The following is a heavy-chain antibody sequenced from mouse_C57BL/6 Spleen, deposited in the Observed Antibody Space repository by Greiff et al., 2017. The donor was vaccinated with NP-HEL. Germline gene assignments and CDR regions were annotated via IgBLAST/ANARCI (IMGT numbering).Heavy chain of an antibody. J-gene: IGHJ3*01. D-gene: IGHD1-1*01. CDR1: GYTFTDYE. V-gene: IGHV1-15*01. CDR3: TRNLKYYGSSYGWFAY. CDR2: IDPETGGT. Sequence: VQLQQSGAELVRPGASVTLSCKASGYTFTDYEMHWVKQTPVHGLEWIGAIDPETGGTAYNQKFKGKAILTADKSSSTAYMELRSLTSEDSAVYYCTRNLKYYGSSYGWFAYWGQGTLVTVSA.